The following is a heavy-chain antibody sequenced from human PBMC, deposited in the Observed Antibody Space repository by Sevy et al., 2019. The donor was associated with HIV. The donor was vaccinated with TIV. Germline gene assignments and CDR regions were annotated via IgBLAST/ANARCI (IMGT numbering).Heavy chain of an antibody. Sequence: SETLSLTCTVSGGSISSSSYYWGWIRQPPGKGLEWIGSIYYSGSTYYNPSLKSRVTISVDTSKNQFSLKLSSVTAADTAVYYCARNPKNSRVATDDDYFDYWGQGTLVTVSS. CDR3: ARNPKNSRVATDDDYFDY. D-gene: IGHD5-12*01. J-gene: IGHJ4*02. V-gene: IGHV4-39*01. CDR1: GGSISSSSYY. CDR2: IYYSGST.